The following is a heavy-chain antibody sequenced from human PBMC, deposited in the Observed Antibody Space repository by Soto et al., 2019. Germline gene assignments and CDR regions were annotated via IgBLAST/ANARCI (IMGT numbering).Heavy chain of an antibody. V-gene: IGHV3-30-3*01. CDR2: ISYDGSNK. J-gene: IGHJ6*02. CDR1: GFTFRNYA. Sequence: VQLVESGGGVVQPGRSLRLSCAASGFTFRNYAMHWVRQAPSKGLECVAVISYDGSNKFYRDYVKGRFTISRDNSKNTLYLQINSLRYEDTAVYYCARGDREDIAVVVGVRPGEYGVDVWGQGTTVTVSS. CDR3: ARGDREDIAVVVGVRPGEYGVDV. D-gene: IGHD2-15*01.